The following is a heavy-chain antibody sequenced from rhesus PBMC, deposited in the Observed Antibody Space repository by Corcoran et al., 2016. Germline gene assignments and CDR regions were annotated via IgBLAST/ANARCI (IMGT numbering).Heavy chain of an antibody. CDR3: ARVLYGGTLTSAFDY. D-gene: IGHD6-25*01. Sequence: QVTLKESGPALVKPTQTLTLTCTLSGFSISSSGTGVGWIRQPPGKALEWLASIYWNDSKYYSTSLKSRLTISKDTSKNLVVLTMTNMDPVDTATYFCARVLYGGTLTSAFDYWGQGVLVTVSS. CDR1: GFSISSSGTG. V-gene: IGHV2-95*01. J-gene: IGHJ4*01. CDR2: IYWNDSK.